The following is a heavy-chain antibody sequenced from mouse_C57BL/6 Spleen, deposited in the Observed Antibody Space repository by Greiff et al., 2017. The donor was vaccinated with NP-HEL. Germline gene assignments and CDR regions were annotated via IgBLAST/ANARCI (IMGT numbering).Heavy chain of an antibody. CDR3: ARSYDGYPWYFDV. CDR2: IYPGSGST. Sequence: QVQLQQPGAELVKPGAAVKMSCKASGYTFTSYWLTWVKQRPGQGLEWIGDIYPGSGSTNYNEKFKSKPTLTGDTSSSTAYMQLSSLTSEDSAVYYCARSYDGYPWYFDVWGTGTTVTVSS. V-gene: IGHV1-55*01. CDR1: GYTFTSYW. D-gene: IGHD2-3*01. J-gene: IGHJ1*03.